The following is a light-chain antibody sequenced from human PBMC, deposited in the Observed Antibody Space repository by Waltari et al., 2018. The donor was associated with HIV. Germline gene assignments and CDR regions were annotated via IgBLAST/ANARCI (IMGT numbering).Light chain of an antibody. V-gene: IGLV1-40*01. CDR1: RSNIGAGCA. J-gene: IGLJ2*01. CDR3: QSYDMSQSGSLV. Sequence: QSVLTQPPSVSGAPGQRVTLACTGSRSNIGAGCAVHWSQQIPGKAPKLLIYDNNIRPSGVPDRFSGSKSGTSASLAITGLQSEDEADYYCQSYDMSQSGSLVFGGGTKLTVL. CDR2: DNN.